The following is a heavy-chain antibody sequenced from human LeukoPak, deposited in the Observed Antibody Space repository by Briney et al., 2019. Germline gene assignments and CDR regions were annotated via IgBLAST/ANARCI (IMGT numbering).Heavy chain of an antibody. Sequence: GGSLRLSCAASGFTFSSYAMSWVRQAPGKGLEWVSAISGSGGSTYYADSVKGRFTVSRDNSKNTLYLQMNSLRAEDTAVYYCAKDSEAARRFDYWGQGTLVTVSS. V-gene: IGHV3-23*01. D-gene: IGHD6-6*01. CDR1: GFTFSSYA. J-gene: IGHJ4*02. CDR2: ISGSGGST. CDR3: AKDSEAARRFDY.